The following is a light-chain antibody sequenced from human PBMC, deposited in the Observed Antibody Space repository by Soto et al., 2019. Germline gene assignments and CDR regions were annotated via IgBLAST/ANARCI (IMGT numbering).Light chain of an antibody. V-gene: IGKV1-27*01. CDR1: QGLNNF. Sequence: IRMTQSPSSLSASTGDRVTITCRASQGLNNFLAWHQQKPGKVPKVLIYATSTLQSGVPSRFSGSGSGTDFTLTISSLQPEDVATYYCQKYDNAPLTFGGGTKV. J-gene: IGKJ4*01. CDR3: QKYDNAPLT. CDR2: ATS.